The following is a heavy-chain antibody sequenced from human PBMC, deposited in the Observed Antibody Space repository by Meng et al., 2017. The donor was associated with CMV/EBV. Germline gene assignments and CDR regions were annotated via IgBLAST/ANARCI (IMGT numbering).Heavy chain of an antibody. CDR1: GGSFSGYY. CDR3: ARVFFGVVSGVDY. D-gene: IGHD3-3*01. J-gene: IGHJ4*02. Sequence: SETLSLTCAVYGGSFSGYYWSWIRQPPGKGLEWIGSMYQNGNTYHNPSLKSRVTISIDTSKNQFSLKLSSVTAADTAVYYCARVFFGVVSGVDYWGQGTLVTRLL. CDR2: MYQNGNT. V-gene: IGHV4-34*01.